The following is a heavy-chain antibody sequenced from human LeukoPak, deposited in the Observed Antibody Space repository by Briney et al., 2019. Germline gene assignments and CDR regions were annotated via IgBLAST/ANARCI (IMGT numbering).Heavy chain of an antibody. J-gene: IGHJ4*02. D-gene: IGHD2-2*01. CDR1: GGSISSYY. Sequence: LETLSLTCTVSGGSISSYYWSWIRQPAGKGLEWIGRIYTSGSTNYNPSLKSRVTMSVDTSKNQFSLKLSSVTAADTAVYYCARGRMAGYCSSTSCYALRPPGNFDYWGQGTLVTVSS. V-gene: IGHV4-4*07. CDR2: IYTSGST. CDR3: ARGRMAGYCSSTSCYALRPPGNFDY.